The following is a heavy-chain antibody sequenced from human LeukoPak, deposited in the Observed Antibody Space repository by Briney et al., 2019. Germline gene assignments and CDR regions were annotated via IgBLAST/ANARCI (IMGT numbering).Heavy chain of an antibody. V-gene: IGHV1-46*01. CDR2: IYPRDGST. J-gene: IGHJ4*02. CDR1: GYTFTNNY. CDR3: ARDQEGFDY. Sequence: ASVKVSCKASGYTFTNNYLHWVRQAPGQGLERMGMIYPRDGSTSYAQNFQGRVTVTRDTSTTTVHMELRGLGSEDTAVYYCARDQEGFDYWGQGTVVTVSS.